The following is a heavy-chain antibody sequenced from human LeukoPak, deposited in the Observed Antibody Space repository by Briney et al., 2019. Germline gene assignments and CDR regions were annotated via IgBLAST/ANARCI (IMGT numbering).Heavy chain of an antibody. Sequence: QTGGSLRLSCAASGFTFSTYAMHWVRQAPGKGLEYVSAIRSNGGSTYYANSVKGRFIVSRDNSKNTLYLQMGSLRAEDVAVYYCARGGGGDCSGGSCLNHYFDYWGQGTLVTVSS. V-gene: IGHV3-64*01. D-gene: IGHD2-15*01. CDR2: IRSNGGST. CDR1: GFTFSTYA. CDR3: ARGGGGDCSGGSCLNHYFDY. J-gene: IGHJ4*02.